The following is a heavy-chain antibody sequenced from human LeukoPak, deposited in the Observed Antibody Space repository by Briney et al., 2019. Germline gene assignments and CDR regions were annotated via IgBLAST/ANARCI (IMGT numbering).Heavy chain of an antibody. CDR3: ARDGYCSGGSCYSGYAFDI. V-gene: IGHV1-69*04. D-gene: IGHD2-15*01. Sequence: SVKVSCKASGGTFSSYAISWVRQAPGQGLEWMGRIIPILGMANYAQKFQGRVTITADKSTSTAYMELSSLRSEDTAVYYCARDGYCSGGSCYSGYAFDIWGQGTTVTVSS. CDR1: GGTFSSYA. CDR2: IIPILGMA. J-gene: IGHJ3*02.